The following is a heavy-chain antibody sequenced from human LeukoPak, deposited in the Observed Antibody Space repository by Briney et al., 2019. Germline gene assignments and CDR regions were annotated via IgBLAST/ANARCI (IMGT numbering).Heavy chain of an antibody. Sequence: GGSLRLSCAASGFTFSSYSMNWVRQAPGKGLEWVSSISSSSSYIYYADSVKGRFTISRDNAKNSLYLQMNSLRAEDTAVYYCARDISYYDSSGSRMGYHGMDVWGQGTTVTVSS. D-gene: IGHD3-22*01. J-gene: IGHJ6*02. CDR3: ARDISYYDSSGSRMGYHGMDV. CDR1: GFTFSSYS. CDR2: ISSSSSYI. V-gene: IGHV3-21*01.